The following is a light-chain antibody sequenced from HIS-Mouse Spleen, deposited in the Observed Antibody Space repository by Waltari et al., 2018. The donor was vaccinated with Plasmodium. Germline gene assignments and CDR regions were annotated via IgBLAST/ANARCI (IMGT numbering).Light chain of an antibody. CDR2: RDS. J-gene: IGLJ2*01. Sequence: SYELTQPLSVSVALGQTARNTCGGNTIGRKNVHGYQQKPGQAPVLVIFRDSNRPPGIPERFSGSNSGNTATLTISRAQAGDEADYYCQVWDSSTVVFGGGTKLTVL. V-gene: IGLV3-9*01. CDR3: QVWDSSTVV. CDR1: TIGRKN.